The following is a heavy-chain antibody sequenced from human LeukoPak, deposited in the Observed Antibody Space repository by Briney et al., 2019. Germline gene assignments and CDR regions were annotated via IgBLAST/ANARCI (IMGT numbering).Heavy chain of an antibody. D-gene: IGHD3-22*01. CDR1: GFIFSSYW. Sequence: PGGSLSLSSAASGFIFSSYWMHWVRQAPGKGLVWVSRINGDGSSPIYADSVKGRFTISRDNAKNTLYLQMNSLRVEDGAVYYCALDGSLPDYWGQRKPVSVSS. CDR3: ALDGSLPDY. J-gene: IGHJ4*02. V-gene: IGHV3-74*01. CDR2: INGDGSSP.